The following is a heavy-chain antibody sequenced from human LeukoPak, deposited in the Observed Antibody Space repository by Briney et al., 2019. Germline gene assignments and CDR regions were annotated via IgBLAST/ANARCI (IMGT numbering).Heavy chain of an antibody. D-gene: IGHD2-15*01. J-gene: IGHJ5*02. Sequence: SETLSLTCTVSGGSISSYYWSWIRQPPGKGLEWIGYIYYSGSTNYNPSLKSRVTISVDTSKNQFSLKLSSVTAADTAVYYCARGGYAYNWFDPWGQGTLVTVSS. CDR3: ARGGYAYNWFDP. CDR2: IYYSGST. V-gene: IGHV4-59*12. CDR1: GGSISSYY.